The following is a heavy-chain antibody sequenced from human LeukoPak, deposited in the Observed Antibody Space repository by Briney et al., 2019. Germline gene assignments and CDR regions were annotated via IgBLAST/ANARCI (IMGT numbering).Heavy chain of an antibody. Sequence: GGSLRLSCAASGFTFSSYGMHWVRQAPGKGLEWVAVISYDGSNKYYADSVKGRFTISRDNSKNTLYLQMNSLRAEDTAVYYCAKESNDSSGYPYGMDVWGQGTTVTVSS. J-gene: IGHJ6*02. D-gene: IGHD3-22*01. CDR1: GFTFSSYG. CDR3: AKESNDSSGYPYGMDV. V-gene: IGHV3-30*18. CDR2: ISYDGSNK.